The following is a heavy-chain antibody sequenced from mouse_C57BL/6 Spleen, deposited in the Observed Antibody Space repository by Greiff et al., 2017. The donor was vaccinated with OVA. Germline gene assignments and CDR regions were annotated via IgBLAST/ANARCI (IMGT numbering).Heavy chain of an antibody. CDR3: ARDDDGYDLAWFAY. Sequence: EVQLQQSGPELVTPGASVKISCKASGYTFTDYSMHWVQQSHGKSLEWVGDIIPNNGGTRYNQRFKGEATLAVDKSSSTAYMELRSLTSEDSAVYYCARDDDGYDLAWFAYWGQGTLVTVSA. V-gene: IGHV1-26*01. CDR2: IIPNNGGT. D-gene: IGHD2-2*01. J-gene: IGHJ3*01. CDR1: GYTFTDYS.